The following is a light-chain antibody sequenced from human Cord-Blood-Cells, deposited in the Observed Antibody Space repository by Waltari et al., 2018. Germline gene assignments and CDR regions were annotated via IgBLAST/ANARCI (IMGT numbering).Light chain of an antibody. CDR3: QQSYSTPRT. CDR1: QSISSY. Sequence: DIQMTQSPSSLSASVADRVTITCRASQSISSYLNWYQQKPGKAPKLLIYAASSLQSGVPSRFSGSGSGTDFTLTISSLQPEDFATYYGQQSYSTPRTFGQGTKVEIK. CDR2: AAS. V-gene: IGKV1-39*01. J-gene: IGKJ1*01.